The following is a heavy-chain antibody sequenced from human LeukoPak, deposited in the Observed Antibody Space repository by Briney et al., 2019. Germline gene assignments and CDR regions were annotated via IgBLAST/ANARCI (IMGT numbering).Heavy chain of an antibody. CDR3: ARDNSVEDTAWWFDP. V-gene: IGHV1-18*01. D-gene: IGHD4-23*01. J-gene: IGHJ5*02. CDR1: GYTFTSYG. Sequence: ASVKVSCKASGYTFTSYGISWVRQAPGQGLEWMGWISAYNGNTNYAQKLQGRVTMTTDTSTSTAYMEMRSLRSDDTAVYYCARDNSVEDTAWWFDPWGQGTLVTVSS. CDR2: ISAYNGNT.